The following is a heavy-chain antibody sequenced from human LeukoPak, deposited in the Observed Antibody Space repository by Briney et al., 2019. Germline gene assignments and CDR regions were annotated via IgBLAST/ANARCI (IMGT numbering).Heavy chain of an antibody. CDR2: IIPIFGTA. CDR3: ARDFTMVRGVLDY. D-gene: IGHD3-10*01. Sequence: RASVKVSCKASGGTFSSYAISWVRQAPGQGLEWMGGIIPIFGTANYAQKFQGRVTITADESTSTAYMELSSLRSEDTAVYYCARDFTMVRGVLDYWGQGTLVTVSS. J-gene: IGHJ4*02. CDR1: GGTFSSYA. V-gene: IGHV1-69*13.